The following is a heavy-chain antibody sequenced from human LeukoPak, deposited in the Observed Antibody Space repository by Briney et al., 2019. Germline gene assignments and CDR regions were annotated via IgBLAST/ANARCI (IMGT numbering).Heavy chain of an antibody. D-gene: IGHD3-10*01. V-gene: IGHV4-31*03. CDR3: ARDDSITMVGGEI. CDR1: GGSISSGGYY. J-gene: IGHJ4*02. CDR2: SYYSGSN. Sequence: SETLSLTCTVSGGSISSGGYYWSWIRQHPGQGLEWIGYSYYSGSNYYNPSLKSGVTISVDTSKNQFSLKLSSVTAADTAVYYWARDDSITMVGGEIWGQGTLVTVSS.